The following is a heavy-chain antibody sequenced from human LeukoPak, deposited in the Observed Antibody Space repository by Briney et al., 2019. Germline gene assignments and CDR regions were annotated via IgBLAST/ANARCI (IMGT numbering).Heavy chain of an antibody. D-gene: IGHD5-18*01. CDR1: GFTFSSYA. J-gene: IGHJ4*02. CDR2: ISYDGCNK. CDR3: ARDPDTALDY. Sequence: GGSLRLSCAASGFTFSSYAMHWVRQAPGKGLEWVAVISYDGCNKYYADSVKGRFTISRDNSKNTLYLQMNSLRAEDTAVYYCARDPDTALDYWGQGTLVTVSS. V-gene: IGHV3-30*04.